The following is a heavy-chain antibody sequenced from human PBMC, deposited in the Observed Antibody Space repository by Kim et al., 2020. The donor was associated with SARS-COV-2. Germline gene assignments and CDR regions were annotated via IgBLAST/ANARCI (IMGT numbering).Heavy chain of an antibody. V-gene: IGHV3-11*06. J-gene: IGHJ6*02. D-gene: IGHD2-2*02. CDR2: ISSSSSYT. Sequence: GGSLRLSCAASGFTFSDYYMSWIRQAPGKGLEWVSYISSSSSYTNYADSVKGRFTISRDNAKNSLYLQMNSLRAEDTAVYYCATTYCSSTSCYSGSYYSLSYYYGMDVWGQGTTVTVSS. CDR3: ATTYCSSTSCYSGSYYSLSYYYGMDV. CDR1: GFTFSDYY.